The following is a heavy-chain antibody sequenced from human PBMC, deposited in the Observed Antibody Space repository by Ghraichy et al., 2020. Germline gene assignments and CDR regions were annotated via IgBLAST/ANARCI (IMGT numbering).Heavy chain of an antibody. CDR2: ITSSGRTI. J-gene: IGHJ6*02. D-gene: IGHD4-23*01. CDR1: GFSISSYG. V-gene: IGHV3-48*02. CDR3: ARGSRVVRFYYYDGMDV. Sequence: GGSLRLSCVGSGFSISSYGMNWVRQSPGKGLEWVSYITSSGRTIFYADSVRGRFTISRDNAQNSVYLQMKSLRDEDTAVYYCARGSRVVRFYYYDGMDVWGQGTTVTVPS.